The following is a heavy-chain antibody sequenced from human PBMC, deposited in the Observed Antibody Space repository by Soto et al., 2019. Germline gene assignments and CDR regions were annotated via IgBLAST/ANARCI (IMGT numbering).Heavy chain of an antibody. V-gene: IGHV4-61*01. CDR3: ARGVYSSIWYYNYFDY. Sequence: QVQLQESGPGLVKPSETLSLTCTVSGGSVSSGRYYWSWIRPPPGKGLEWSGYIYYSGSTNYNPSLKSRGTISVDTSKNPFSLKLSSVTAADTAVYYCARGVYSSIWYYNYFDYWGQGTLVTVSS. CDR2: IYYSGST. J-gene: IGHJ4*02. D-gene: IGHD6-13*01. CDR1: GGSVSSGRYY.